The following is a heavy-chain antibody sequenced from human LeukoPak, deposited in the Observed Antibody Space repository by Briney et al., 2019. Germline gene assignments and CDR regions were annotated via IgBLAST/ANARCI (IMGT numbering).Heavy chain of an antibody. Sequence: GESLKISCQGSEYSFGSYYIAWVRQMAGKGLEWMGTIYPGDSETRYSPSFQDQVTISADKSINSAYLQWSSLKASDTAIYYCVRLRISTWYYFDYWGQGSLVTVSS. CDR1: EYSFGSYY. J-gene: IGHJ4*02. CDR3: VRLRISTWYYFDY. V-gene: IGHV5-51*01. D-gene: IGHD6-13*01. CDR2: IYPGDSET.